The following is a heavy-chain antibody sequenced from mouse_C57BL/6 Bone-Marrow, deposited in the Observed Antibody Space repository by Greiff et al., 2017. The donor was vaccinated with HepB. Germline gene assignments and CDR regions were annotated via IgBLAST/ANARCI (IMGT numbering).Heavy chain of an antibody. D-gene: IGHD1-1*01. CDR1: GYSITSGYY. Sequence: EVQVVESGPGLVKPSQSLSLTCSVTGYSITSGYYWNWIRQFPGNKLEWMGYISYDGSNNYNPSLKNRISITRDTSKNQFFLKLNSVTTEDTATYYCAITTVVDTDYWGQGTSVTVSS. J-gene: IGHJ4*01. CDR3: AITTVVDTDY. V-gene: IGHV3-6*01. CDR2: ISYDGSN.